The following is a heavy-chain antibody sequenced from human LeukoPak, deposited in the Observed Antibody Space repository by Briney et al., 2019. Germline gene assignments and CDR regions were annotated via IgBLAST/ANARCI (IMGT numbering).Heavy chain of an antibody. Sequence: GGSLRLSCAASGFTFSSYAMSWVRQAPGKGLEWVSAISGSGGSPYYADSVKGRFTTSRDNSKNTLYLQMNSLRAEDTAVYYCAKLPIRSGYYTYFDYWGQGTLVTVSS. J-gene: IGHJ4*02. D-gene: IGHD3-3*01. CDR3: AKLPIRSGYYTYFDY. CDR2: ISGSGGSP. CDR1: GFTFSSYA. V-gene: IGHV3-23*01.